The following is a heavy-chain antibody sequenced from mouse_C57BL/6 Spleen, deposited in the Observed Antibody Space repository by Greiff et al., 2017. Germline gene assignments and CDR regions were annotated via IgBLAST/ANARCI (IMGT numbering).Heavy chain of an antibody. D-gene: IGHD2-4*01. V-gene: IGHV1-69*01. Sequence: VQLQQSGAELVMPGASVKLSCKASGYTFTSYWMHWVKQRPGQGLEWIGEIDPSDSYTNYNQKLKGKSTLTVDKSSSTAYMQLSSLTSEDSAVYYCARTVYYDYTYSYAIDYWGQGTSVTVSS. CDR2: IDPSDSYT. J-gene: IGHJ4*01. CDR1: GYTFTSYW. CDR3: ARTVYYDYTYSYAIDY.